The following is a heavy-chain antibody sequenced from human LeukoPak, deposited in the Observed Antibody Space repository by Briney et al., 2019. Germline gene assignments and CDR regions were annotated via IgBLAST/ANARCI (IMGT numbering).Heavy chain of an antibody. CDR1: GFTFSSYG. CDR3: ARGSAVAGTGDY. D-gene: IGHD6-19*01. Sequence: GGSLRLSCAASGFTFSSYGMHWVRQAPGKGLEWVAFIRYDGSNKYYADSVKGRFTIPRDNSKNTLYLQMNSLRAEDTAVYYCARGSAVAGTGDYWGQGTLVTVSS. V-gene: IGHV3-30*02. CDR2: IRYDGSNK. J-gene: IGHJ4*02.